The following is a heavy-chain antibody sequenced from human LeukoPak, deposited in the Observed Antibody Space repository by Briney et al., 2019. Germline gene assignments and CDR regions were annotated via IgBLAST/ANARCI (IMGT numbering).Heavy chain of an antibody. CDR3: ARGYDFWSGYSFDY. V-gene: IGHV3-23*01. CDR1: GFTFSSYA. J-gene: IGHJ4*02. Sequence: GGSLRLSCAASGFTFSSYAMSWVRHAPGKGLEWVSGIHGSSGSTYYADSVKGRSTISRDNSENTQYLQMNSLRAEDTAVYYCARGYDFWSGYSFDYWGQGTLVTVSS. CDR2: IHGSSGST. D-gene: IGHD3-3*01.